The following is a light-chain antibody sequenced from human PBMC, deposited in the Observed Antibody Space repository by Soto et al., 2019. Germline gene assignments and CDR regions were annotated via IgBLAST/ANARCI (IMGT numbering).Light chain of an antibody. V-gene: IGKV1-5*03. J-gene: IGKJ1*01. Sequence: DIQMTQSPSTLSGSVGDRVTITCRASQTISSWVAWYQQKPGKAPKLLIYKASPLKSGVPSRFSGSGAGTEFTLTNSSLQPDDIATDYCQHYNSYSQAFGQGPKVEL. CDR3: QHYNSYSQA. CDR2: KAS. CDR1: QTISSW.